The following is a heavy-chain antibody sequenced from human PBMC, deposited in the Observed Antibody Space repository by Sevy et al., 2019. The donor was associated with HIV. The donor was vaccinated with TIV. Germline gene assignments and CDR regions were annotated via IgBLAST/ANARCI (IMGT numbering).Heavy chain of an antibody. D-gene: IGHD4-17*01. V-gene: IGHV3-15*01. CDR2: IKSKTGGGTT. J-gene: IGHJ4*02. Sequence: GGSLRLSCAASGFTFSNAWMSWVRQAPGKGLEWVGRIKSKTGGGTTDYAAPVKGRFTIARDDSKNTLYLQMNSLKTEDTAVYYCTTDLLYGDYGYAFGGKFDYWGQGTLVTVSS. CDR1: GFTFSNAW. CDR3: TTDLLYGDYGYAFGGKFDY.